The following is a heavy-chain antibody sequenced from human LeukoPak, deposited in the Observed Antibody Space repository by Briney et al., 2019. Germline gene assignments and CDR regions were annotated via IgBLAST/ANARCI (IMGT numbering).Heavy chain of an antibody. CDR2: ISSSSDLM. J-gene: IGHJ4*02. D-gene: IGHD3-10*01. CDR3: ARVLRGLYNLGD. V-gene: IGHV3-48*02. Sequence: GGSLRLSCEASGFSLSISGMNWVRQAPGKGLEWVSYISSSSDLMSYVASVKGRFTVSGDNAKNSLFLQMNSLRDEDTAVYYCARVLRGLYNLGDWGQGTLVTVSS. CDR1: GFSLSISG.